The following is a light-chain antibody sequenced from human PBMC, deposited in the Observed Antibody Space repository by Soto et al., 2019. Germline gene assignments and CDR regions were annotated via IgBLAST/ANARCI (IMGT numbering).Light chain of an antibody. CDR3: QQYGSSPFIT. CDR1: QTVSSK. V-gene: IGKV3-20*01. J-gene: IGKJ5*01. Sequence: DIVLTQSPGTLSLSPGERATLSCRASQTVSSKLAWYQHKPGQAPRLLIYGASSRATGIPDRFSGSGSGTDFTLTVSRLEPEDFAVYYCQQYGSSPFITFGQGTRLEIK. CDR2: GAS.